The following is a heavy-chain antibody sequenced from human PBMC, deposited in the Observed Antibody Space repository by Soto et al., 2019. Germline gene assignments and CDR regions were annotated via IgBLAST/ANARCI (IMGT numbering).Heavy chain of an antibody. CDR3: TIYGEHRSRVEVAY. D-gene: IGHD4-17*01. CDR1: GGTFSSYA. V-gene: IGHV1-69*01. CDR2: IIPIFGTA. Sequence: QVQLVQSGAEVKKPGSSVKVSCKASGGTFSSYAISWVRQAPGQGLEWMGGIIPIFGTANYAQKFQGRVTITADESTSTAYTELSSLRSEDTAVYYCTIYGEHRSRVEVAYWGQGTLVTVSS. J-gene: IGHJ4*02.